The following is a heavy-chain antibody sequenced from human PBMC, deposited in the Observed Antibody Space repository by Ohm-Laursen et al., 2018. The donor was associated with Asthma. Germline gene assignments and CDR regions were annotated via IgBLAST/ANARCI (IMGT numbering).Heavy chain of an antibody. CDR3: ARDDAYYYGSGSFNWFDP. CDR1: GFTFSSYS. CDR2: ISSSSSYI. D-gene: IGHD3-10*01. J-gene: IGHJ5*02. Sequence: SLRLSCTASGFTFSSYSMNWVRQAPGKGLEWVSSISSSSSYIYYADSVKGRFTISRDNAKNSLYLQMNSLRAEDTAVYYCARDDAYYYGSGSFNWFDPWGQGTLVTVSS. V-gene: IGHV3-21*01.